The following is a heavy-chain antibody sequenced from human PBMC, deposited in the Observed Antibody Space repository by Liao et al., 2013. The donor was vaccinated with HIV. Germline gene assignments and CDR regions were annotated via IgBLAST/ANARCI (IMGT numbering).Heavy chain of an antibody. V-gene: IGHV4-59*01. D-gene: IGHD2-21*01. J-gene: IGHJ6*03. CDR3: AKEGRVGTFPHYSHYMEV. CDR2: IFYDGQT. Sequence: QVRLRESGPGLVKPSETLSLSCTVSGASISSNYWSWIRQSPGKGLEWLGYIFYDGQTDYNPSLKSRASISLDRAGSQFSLKVTSVTAADTAVYYCAKEGRVGTFPHYSHYMEVWGNGSTVIVSS. CDR1: GASISSNY.